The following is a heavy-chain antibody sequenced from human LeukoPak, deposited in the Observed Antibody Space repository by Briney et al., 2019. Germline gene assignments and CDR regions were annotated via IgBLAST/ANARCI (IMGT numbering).Heavy chain of an antibody. CDR1: GFTVSSNY. D-gene: IGHD4-17*01. J-gene: IGHJ4*02. CDR2: IYSGGST. CDR3: AKVTVLTLD. Sequence: EGSLRLSCAASGFTVSSNYMSWVRQAPGQGLEWVSVIYSGGSTYYADSVKGRFTISRDISKNTVYLQMNSLKTEDTAVYFCAKVTVLTLDWGQGTLVTVSS. V-gene: IGHV3-53*05.